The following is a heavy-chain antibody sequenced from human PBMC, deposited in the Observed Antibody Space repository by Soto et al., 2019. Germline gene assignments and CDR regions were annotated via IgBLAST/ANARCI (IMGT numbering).Heavy chain of an antibody. V-gene: IGHV2-5*02. CDR3: AHTLTNTGRYYYDSSGYWTDAFDI. J-gene: IGHJ3*02. CDR2: IYWDDDK. CDR1: GFSLSTSGVG. D-gene: IGHD3-22*01. Sequence: SGPTLVNPTQTLTLTCTFSGFSLSTSGVGVGWIRQPPGKALEWLALIYWDDDKRYSPSLKSRLTITKDTSKNQVVLTMTNMDPVDTATYYCAHTLTNTGRYYYDSSGYWTDAFDIWGQGTMVTV.